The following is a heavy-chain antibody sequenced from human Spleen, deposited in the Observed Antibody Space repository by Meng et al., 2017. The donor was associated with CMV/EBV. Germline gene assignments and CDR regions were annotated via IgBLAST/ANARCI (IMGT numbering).Heavy chain of an antibody. D-gene: IGHD6-19*01. V-gene: IGHV3-21*01. CDR3: ARSGQWLFYYFDS. CDR1: GFTFSSYS. J-gene: IGHJ4*02. Sequence: GESLKISCAASGFTFSSYSFNWVRQAPGKGLEWVSSISSSTGFIYYADSVKGRFTISRDNARSSVYLQMNSLRAEETAMYYCARSGQWLFYYFDSWGQGTPVTVSS. CDR2: ISSSTGFI.